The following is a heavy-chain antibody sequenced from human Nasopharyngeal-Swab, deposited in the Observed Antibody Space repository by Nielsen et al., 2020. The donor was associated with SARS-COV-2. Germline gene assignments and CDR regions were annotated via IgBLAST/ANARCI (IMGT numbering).Heavy chain of an antibody. Sequence: ASVKASCKASGYTFTTYGISWVRQAPGQGLEWMGWISAYNGNTNYAQKFQGRVTMATDTSTSTAYMELRSLRSDDTAVYYCARGDTIVGATYYFDYWGQGTLVTVSS. J-gene: IGHJ4*02. D-gene: IGHD1-26*01. CDR3: ARGDTIVGATYYFDY. CDR1: GYTFTTYG. CDR2: ISAYNGNT. V-gene: IGHV1-18*01.